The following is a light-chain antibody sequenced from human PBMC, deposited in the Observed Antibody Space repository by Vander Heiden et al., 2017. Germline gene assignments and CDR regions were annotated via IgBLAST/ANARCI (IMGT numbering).Light chain of an antibody. V-gene: IGKV1-39*01. CDR2: SAF. CDR1: QTINSY. CDR3: QQSYSTMWT. Sequence: DIQMTQSPSSLSASIGDRVTITCRASQTINSYLNWYQQKPREAPKLLIYSAFNLQDGVPSRFSGSRSGTNFTLTSSSLQPEYFASYFCQQSYSTMWTFGQGTKVEVK. J-gene: IGKJ1*01.